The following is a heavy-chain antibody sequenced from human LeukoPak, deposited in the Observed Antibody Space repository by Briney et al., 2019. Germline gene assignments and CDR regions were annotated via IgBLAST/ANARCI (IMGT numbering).Heavy chain of an antibody. CDR3: ARVSNGATSGWGGSYYFDY. D-gene: IGHD4-23*01. J-gene: IGHJ4*02. Sequence: ASVKVSCKGYGYTFPRYAISWVRQAPGQGLEWMGWINPNSGGTRSAQKFQGRVTMTRDTSISTAYMDLSRLRSDDTAVYFCARVSNGATSGWGGSYYFDYWGQGTLVTASS. CDR2: INPNSGGT. CDR1: GYTFPRYA. V-gene: IGHV1-2*02.